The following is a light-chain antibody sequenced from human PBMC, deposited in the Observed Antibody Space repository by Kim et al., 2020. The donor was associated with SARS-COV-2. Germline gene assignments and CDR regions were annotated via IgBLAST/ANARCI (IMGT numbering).Light chain of an antibody. J-gene: IGLJ2*01. CDR2: QDS. CDR3: QAWDSSTVV. CDR1: KLGDKY. V-gene: IGLV3-1*01. Sequence: SYELTQPPSVSVSPGQTASITCSGDKLGDKYACWYQQKPGQSPVLVIYQDSKRTSGIPERFSGSNSGNTATLTISGTQAMEEADYYCQAWDSSTVVFGGGTQLTVL.